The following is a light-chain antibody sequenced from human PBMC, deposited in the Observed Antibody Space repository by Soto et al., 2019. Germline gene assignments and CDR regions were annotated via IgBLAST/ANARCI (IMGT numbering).Light chain of an antibody. J-gene: IGLJ1*01. CDR3: QSYDSSLRGV. CDR1: SSNIGAGYD. Sequence: QSALTQPPSVSGAPGQRVTISCTGSSSNIGAGYDVHWYQQLPGTAPKLLIYGNSNRPSGVPDRFSGSKSGTSASLAITGLQDEDEADYYCQSYDSSLRGVFGTGTKLTVL. V-gene: IGLV1-40*01. CDR2: GNS.